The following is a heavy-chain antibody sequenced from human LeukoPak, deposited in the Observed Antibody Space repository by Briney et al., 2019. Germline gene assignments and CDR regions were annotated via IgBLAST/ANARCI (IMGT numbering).Heavy chain of an antibody. CDR2: IYWDDGK. CDR1: GFSLSTSGVG. J-gene: IGHJ4*02. Sequence: SGPTLVKPTQTLTLTCTFSGFSLSTSGVGVGWIRQPPGKALEWLALIYWDDGKRYSPSLKSRLTITKDTSKNQVVLTMTNMDPVDTATYYCAHSRARREVWPYTLDYWGQGTLVTVSS. V-gene: IGHV2-5*02. D-gene: IGHD3-16*01. CDR3: AHSRARREVWPYTLDY.